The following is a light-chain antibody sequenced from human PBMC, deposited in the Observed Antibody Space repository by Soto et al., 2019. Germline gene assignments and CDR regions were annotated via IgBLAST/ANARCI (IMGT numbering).Light chain of an antibody. V-gene: IGKV3-11*01. CDR1: HSVSNS. Sequence: EIVLTQSPSTLSFSPGERVTLSCRASHSVSNSLAWYQQKPGQPPRLLIYDVSNRATGIPARFSGSGSGTDFTLTITSLEPEDFAVYFCHQRYNWPRVTFGQGTRLEIK. CDR2: DVS. J-gene: IGKJ5*01. CDR3: HQRYNWPRVT.